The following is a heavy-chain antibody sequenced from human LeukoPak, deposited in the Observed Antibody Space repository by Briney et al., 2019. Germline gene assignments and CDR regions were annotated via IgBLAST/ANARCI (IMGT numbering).Heavy chain of an antibody. V-gene: IGHV4-59*01. CDR2: IYYSGST. J-gene: IGHJ4*02. Sequence: SETLSLTCTVSGGSISSYYWSWIRQPPGKGLEWIGYIYYSGSTNYNPSLKSRVTISVDTYKNQFSLKLSSVTAADTAVYYCARVVSTYYDYVWGSYRGFYFDYWGQGTLVTVSS. D-gene: IGHD3-16*02. CDR3: ARVVSTYYDYVWGSYRGFYFDY. CDR1: GGSISSYY.